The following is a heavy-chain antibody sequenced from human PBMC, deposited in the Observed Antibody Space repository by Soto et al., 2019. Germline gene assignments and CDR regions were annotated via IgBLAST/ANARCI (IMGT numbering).Heavy chain of an antibody. CDR3: ARGLYYYDSSGYYGN. Sequence: PGGSLRLSCAASGFTFSSYGMHWVRQAPGKGLEWVAVISYDGSNKYYADSVKGRFTISRDNAKNSLYLQMNSLRAEDTAVYYCARGLYYYDSSGYYGNWGQGTLVTVSS. CDR2: ISYDGSNK. J-gene: IGHJ4*02. CDR1: GFTFSSYG. D-gene: IGHD3-22*01. V-gene: IGHV3-30*03.